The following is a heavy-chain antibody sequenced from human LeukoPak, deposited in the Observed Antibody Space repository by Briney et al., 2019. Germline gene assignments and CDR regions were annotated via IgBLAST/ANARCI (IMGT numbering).Heavy chain of an antibody. CDR3: ARGGGGWDAFDI. D-gene: IGHD6-19*01. CDR1: GYTFTYYY. Sequence: GASVKVSCKASGYTFTYYYMHWVRQVPGQGLEWMGIINPNGGSTTYAQKFQGRVTMTRDSSMSTVYMELSSLRSEDTALYYCARGGGGWDAFDIWGQGTMVTVSS. CDR2: INPNGGST. J-gene: IGHJ3*02. V-gene: IGHV1-46*01.